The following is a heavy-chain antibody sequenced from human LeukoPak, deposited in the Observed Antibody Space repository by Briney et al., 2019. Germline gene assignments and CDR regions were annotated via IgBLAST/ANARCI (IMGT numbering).Heavy chain of an antibody. V-gene: IGHV1-69*13. J-gene: IGHJ4*02. D-gene: IGHD6-13*01. CDR2: IIPIFGTA. Sequence: ASVKVSCKASGGTFSSYAISWVRQAPGQGLEWMGGIIPIFGTANYAQKFQGRVTITADESTGTAYMELSSLRSEDTAVYYCARPSGDSSSWYESDYWGQGTLVTVSS. CDR3: ARPSGDSSSWYESDY. CDR1: GGTFSSYA.